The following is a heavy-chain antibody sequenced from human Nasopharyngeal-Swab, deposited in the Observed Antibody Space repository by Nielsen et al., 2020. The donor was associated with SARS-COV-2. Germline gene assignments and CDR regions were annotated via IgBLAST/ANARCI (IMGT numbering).Heavy chain of an antibody. CDR1: GGSVSDTDYF. CDR2: IDYRRRT. Sequence: SETLSLTCTVSGGSVSDTDYFWGWIRQPPVTGLDWIGNIDYRRRTFYNPSLKSRGSISVDMSKNQFSLNLHSVTAADTGVYYCASYYVGVDGQKRFDDWGQGTLVTVSS. J-gene: IGHJ4*02. CDR3: ASYYVGVDGQKRFDD. V-gene: IGHV4-39*01. D-gene: IGHD1-26*01.